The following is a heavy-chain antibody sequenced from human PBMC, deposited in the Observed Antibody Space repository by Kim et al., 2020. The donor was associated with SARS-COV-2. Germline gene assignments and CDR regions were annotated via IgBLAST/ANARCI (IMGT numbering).Heavy chain of an antibody. Sequence: GGSLRLSCAASGFTFSSYSMNWVRQAPGKGLEWVSYISSSSTIYYADSVKGRFTISRDNAKNSLYLQMNSLRAEDTAVYYCARVAGSYGDPKEYFDYWGQGTLVTVSS. CDR1: GFTFSSYS. J-gene: IGHJ4*02. D-gene: IGHD4-17*01. CDR2: ISSSSTI. V-gene: IGHV3-48*04. CDR3: ARVAGSYGDPKEYFDY.